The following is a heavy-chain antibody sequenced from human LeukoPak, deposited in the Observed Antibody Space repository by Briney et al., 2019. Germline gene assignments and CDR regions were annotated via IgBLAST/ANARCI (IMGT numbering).Heavy chain of an antibody. J-gene: IGHJ5*02. CDR2: INDRGIAT. Sequence: PGGSRRLSCAAYGFTFSNYAMSWVRQAPGKGLEWVSTINDRGIATYYADSVKGRFTISRDNAKNTLYLQMNSLRAEDTAVYYCAREATVVRGNTIDPWGQGTLVTVSS. D-gene: IGHD3-10*01. CDR1: GFTFSNYA. CDR3: AREATVVRGNTIDP. V-gene: IGHV3-23*01.